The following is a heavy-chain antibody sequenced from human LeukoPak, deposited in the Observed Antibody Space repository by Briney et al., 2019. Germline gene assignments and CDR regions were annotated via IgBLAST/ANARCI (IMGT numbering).Heavy chain of an antibody. CDR2: ISWDGTT. CDR1: GFTFEDYT. J-gene: IGHJ4*02. Sequence: GGSLRLSCAASGFTFEDYTMHWVRQVPGKTLEWVSLISWDGTTYYTDSVKGRFTISRDNSQDSLYLQMDTLRSEDTAFYYCVKDLTYESSGSFFDYWGRGTLVTAS. V-gene: IGHV3-43*01. CDR3: VKDLTYESSGSFFDY. D-gene: IGHD3-22*01.